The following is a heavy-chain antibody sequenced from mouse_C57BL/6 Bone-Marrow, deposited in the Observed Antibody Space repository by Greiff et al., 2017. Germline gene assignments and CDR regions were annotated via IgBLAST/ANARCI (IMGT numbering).Heavy chain of an antibody. CDR1: GYTFTSYG. V-gene: IGHV1-81*01. J-gene: IGHJ3*01. CDR3: AYYSNPPWFAY. D-gene: IGHD2-5*01. CDR2: IYPRSGNT. Sequence: VQLQPSGAELARPGASVKLSCKASGYTFTSYGISWVKQRTGQGLEWIGEIYPRSGNTYYNEKFKGKATLTADKSSSTAYMELRSLTSEDSAVYFCAYYSNPPWFAYWGQGTLVTVSA.